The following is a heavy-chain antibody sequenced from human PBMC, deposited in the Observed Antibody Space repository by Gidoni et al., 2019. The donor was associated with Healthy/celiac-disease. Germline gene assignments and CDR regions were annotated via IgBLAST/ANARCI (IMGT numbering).Heavy chain of an antibody. V-gene: IGHV3-33*01. D-gene: IGHD1-26*01. Sequence: QVQLVESGGGVVQPGRSLRLSCAASGFTFRSYGMHWVRQAPGKGLEWVAVIWYDGSNKYYADSVKGRFTISRDNSKNTLYLQMNSLRAEDTAVYYCAREWVGAKYYGMDVWGQGTTVTVSS. J-gene: IGHJ6*02. CDR3: AREWVGAKYYGMDV. CDR2: IWYDGSNK. CDR1: GFTFRSYG.